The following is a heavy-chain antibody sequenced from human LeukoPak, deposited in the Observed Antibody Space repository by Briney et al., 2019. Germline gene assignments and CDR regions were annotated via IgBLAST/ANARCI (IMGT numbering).Heavy chain of an antibody. V-gene: IGHV3-21*01. D-gene: IGHD3-10*01. J-gene: IGHJ4*02. CDR1: GFTFSSYS. CDR2: ISSSSSYI. Sequence: PGGSLRLSCAASGFTFSSYSMNWVRQAPGKGLEWVSSISSSSSYIYYADLVKGRFTISRDNAKNSLYMQMNSLRAEDTAVYYCARSSYYYGSGRGDYWGQGALVTVSS. CDR3: ARSSYYYGSGRGDY.